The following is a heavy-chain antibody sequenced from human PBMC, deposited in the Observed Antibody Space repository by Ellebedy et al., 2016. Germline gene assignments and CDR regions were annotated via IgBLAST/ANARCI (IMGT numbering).Heavy chain of an antibody. CDR1: GFTFSAYW. J-gene: IGHJ4*02. CDR3: ARLAHDGWYGVDY. Sequence: GGSLGLSCAASGFTFSAYWMSWVRQAPGKGLEWVANIKKDGSGRFFVDSVKGRFTISRDNAKNSLYLEMNSVRVEDSAIYYCARLAHDGWYGVDYWGQGTLVSVSS. V-gene: IGHV3-7*03. CDR2: IKKDGSGR. D-gene: IGHD6-19*01.